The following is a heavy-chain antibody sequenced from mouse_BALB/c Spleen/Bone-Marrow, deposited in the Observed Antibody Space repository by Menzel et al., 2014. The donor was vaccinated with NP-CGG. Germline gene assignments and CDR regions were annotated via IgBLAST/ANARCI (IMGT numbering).Heavy chain of an antibody. D-gene: IGHD2-12*01. CDR3: SSRYYSPPYYAMDY. J-gene: IGHJ4*01. CDR2: INPSNGGT. V-gene: IGHV1S81*02. CDR1: GYTFTNYY. Sequence: QVQLQQSGAELVKPGASVKLSCKASGYTFTNYYIYWVKQRPGQGLEWIGGINPSNGGTKFNEKFKNKATLTIDKSSSAAYIQLRRLTSEASAVYYCSSRYYSPPYYAMDYWGQGTSVPVSS.